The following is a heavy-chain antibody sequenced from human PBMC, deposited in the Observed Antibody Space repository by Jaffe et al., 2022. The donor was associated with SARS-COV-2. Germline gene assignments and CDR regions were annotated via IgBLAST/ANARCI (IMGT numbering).Heavy chain of an antibody. CDR3: ARDPVGGNSGGDAFDI. D-gene: IGHD2-21*02. Sequence: QVQLVQSGAEVKKPGASVKVSCKASGYTFTSYYMHWVRQAPGQGLEWMGIINPSGGSTSYAQKFQGRVTMTRDTSTSTVYMELSSLRSEDTAVYYCARDPVGGNSGGDAFDIWGQGTMVTVSS. V-gene: IGHV1-46*01. J-gene: IGHJ3*02. CDR2: INPSGGST. CDR1: GYTFTSYY.